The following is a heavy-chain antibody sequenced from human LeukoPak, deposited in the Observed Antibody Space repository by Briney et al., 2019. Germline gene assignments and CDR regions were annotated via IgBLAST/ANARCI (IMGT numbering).Heavy chain of an antibody. Sequence: GRSLRLSCAASGFTFDDYAMHWVRQAPGKGLEWVSGTSWNSGSIGYADSVKGRFTISRDNAKNSLYLQMNSLRAEDTALYYCAKAIGTTVDTYWFFDLWGRGTLVTVSS. J-gene: IGHJ2*01. CDR2: TSWNSGSI. D-gene: IGHD4-17*01. CDR3: AKAIGTTVDTYWFFDL. CDR1: GFTFDDYA. V-gene: IGHV3-9*01.